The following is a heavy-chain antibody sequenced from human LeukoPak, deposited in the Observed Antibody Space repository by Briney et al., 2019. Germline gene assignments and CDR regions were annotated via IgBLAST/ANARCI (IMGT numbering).Heavy chain of an antibody. Sequence: GGSLRLSCAASGFTFSSYAMSWVRQAPGKGLEWVSAISGSGGSTYYADSVKGRFTISRDNSKNTLYLQMNSLRAKDTAVYYCAKVPSSWDYYYYYMDVWGKGTTVTVSS. D-gene: IGHD6-13*01. J-gene: IGHJ6*03. V-gene: IGHV3-23*01. CDR2: ISGSGGST. CDR3: AKVPSSWDYYYYYMDV. CDR1: GFTFSSYA.